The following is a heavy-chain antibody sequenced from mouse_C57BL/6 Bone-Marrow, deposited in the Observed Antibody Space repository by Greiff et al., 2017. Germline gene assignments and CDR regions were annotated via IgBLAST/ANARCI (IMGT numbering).Heavy chain of an antibody. V-gene: IGHV5-4*03. CDR3: ARRGPPPLRYFDV. CDR1: GFTFSSYA. Sequence: EVMLVESGGGLVKPGGSLKLSCAASGFTFSSYAMSWVRQTPEKRLEWVATISDGGSYTYYPDNVKGRFTISRDHAKNNLYLQMSHLKSEDTAMYYCARRGPPPLRYFDVWGTGTTVTVSS. CDR2: ISDGGSYT. D-gene: IGHD1-1*01. J-gene: IGHJ1*03.